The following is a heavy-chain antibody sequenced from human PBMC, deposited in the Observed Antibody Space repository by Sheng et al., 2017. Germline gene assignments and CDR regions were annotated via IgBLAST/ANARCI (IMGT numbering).Heavy chain of an antibody. J-gene: IGHJ4*02. V-gene: IGHV5-51*03. CDR2: IYPGDSDT. D-gene: IGHD5-12*01. CDR3: ARRRDGYNIDY. Sequence: EVQLVQSGAEVTKPGEFLKISCKGSGYTFSNYWIGWVRQMPGKGLEWMGIIYPGDSDTRYNPSFQGQVTISADRSISTAYLQWSSLKASDTAMYYCARRRDGYNIDYWGQGTLVTVSS. CDR1: GYTFSNYW.